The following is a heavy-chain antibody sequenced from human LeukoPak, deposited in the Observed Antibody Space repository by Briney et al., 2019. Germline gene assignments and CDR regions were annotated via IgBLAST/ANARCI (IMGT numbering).Heavy chain of an antibody. V-gene: IGHV3-23*01. J-gene: IGHJ4*02. Sequence: GGSLRLSCAASGFNFDDYAMTWVRQAPWKGLEWVSAISSSGGSTYYADSVKGRFTISRDNSKNTLYLQMNSLRAEDTAVYYCAKVSVSRYYFDYWGQGTLVTVSS. CDR1: GFNFDDYA. CDR3: AKVSVSRYYFDY. D-gene: IGHD4-23*01. CDR2: ISSSGGST.